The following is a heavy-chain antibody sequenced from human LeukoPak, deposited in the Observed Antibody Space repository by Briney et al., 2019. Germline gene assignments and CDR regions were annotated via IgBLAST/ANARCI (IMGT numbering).Heavy chain of an antibody. CDR2: ISSSSSYI. J-gene: IGHJ4*02. Sequence: GGSLRLSCAASGFTFSSYSMNWVRQAPGKGLEWVSSISSSSSYIYYADSVKGRFTISRDNAKNSLYLQMNSLRAEDAAVYYCARVVDGGYSYGYWFSYFDYWGQGTLVTVSS. CDR3: ARVVDGGYSYGYWFSYFDY. D-gene: IGHD5-18*01. V-gene: IGHV3-21*01. CDR1: GFTFSSYS.